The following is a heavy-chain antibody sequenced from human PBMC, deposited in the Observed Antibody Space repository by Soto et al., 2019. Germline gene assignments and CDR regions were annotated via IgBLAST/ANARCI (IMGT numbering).Heavy chain of an antibody. D-gene: IGHD3-16*01. CDR3: ARDATFGTKGGSFDI. CDR2: MWYDGTNK. J-gene: IGHJ3*02. V-gene: IGHV3-33*01. Sequence: GGSLRLTCAASGFTSRIYSMHWVRQSPGKGLEWVAVMWYDGTNKYYGESVEGRFTISRDNSENTLYLQMNSLRVEDTAVYYCARDATFGTKGGSFDIWGHGTLVTVSS. CDR1: GFTSRIYS.